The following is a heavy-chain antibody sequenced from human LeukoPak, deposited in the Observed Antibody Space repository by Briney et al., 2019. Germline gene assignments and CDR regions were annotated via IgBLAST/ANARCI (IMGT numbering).Heavy chain of an antibody. J-gene: IGHJ3*02. CDR1: GGSFSGYY. D-gene: IGHD2-2*01. Sequence: SETLSLTCAVYGGSFSGYYWSWIRQPPGKGLEWIGEINHSGSTNYNPSLKSRVTISVDTSKNQFSLKLSSVTAADTAVYYCARRRARVPAALTAFDIWGQGTMVTVSS. CDR3: ARRRARVPAALTAFDI. CDR2: INHSGST. V-gene: IGHV4-34*01.